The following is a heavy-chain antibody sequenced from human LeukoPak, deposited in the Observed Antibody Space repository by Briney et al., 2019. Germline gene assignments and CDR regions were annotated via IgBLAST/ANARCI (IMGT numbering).Heavy chain of an antibody. CDR2: ISWNSGSI. V-gene: IGHV3-9*01. D-gene: IGHD1-1*01. CDR1: GFTFDDYA. CDR3: AKDFRWRTFYYYFYMDV. J-gene: IGHJ6*03. Sequence: GGSLRLSCAASGFTFDDYAMHWVRQAPGKGLEWVSGISWNSGSIGYADSVKGRFTISRDNAKNPLYLQMNSLRAEDTALYYCAKDFRWRTFYYYFYMDVWGKGTTVTVSS.